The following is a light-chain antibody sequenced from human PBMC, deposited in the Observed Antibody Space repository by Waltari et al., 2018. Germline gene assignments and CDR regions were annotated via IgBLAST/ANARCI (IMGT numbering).Light chain of an antibody. Sequence: QSALTQPASVSGSPGQSITISCTGTSSDVGGYNYVSWYQQHPGKAPKLMIYDVSKRPSGVSTRCSGSKSGNTASLTISGLQAEDEADYYCCSYAGSSTWVFGGGTKLTVL. V-gene: IGLV2-23*02. CDR2: DVS. J-gene: IGLJ3*02. CDR1: SSDVGGYNY. CDR3: CSYAGSSTWV.